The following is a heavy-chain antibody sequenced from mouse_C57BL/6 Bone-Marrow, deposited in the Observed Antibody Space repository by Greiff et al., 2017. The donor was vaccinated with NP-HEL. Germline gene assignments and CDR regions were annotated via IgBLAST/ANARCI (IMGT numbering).Heavy chain of an antibody. Sequence: EVQLQQSGAELVRPGASVKLSCTASGFNIKDDYMHWVKQRPEQGLEWIGWIDPENGDTEYASKFQGKATITADTSSNTAYLQISSQTSEDTAVYYCTFYDYDDFDDRGQGTTLTVAS. J-gene: IGHJ2*01. CDR3: TFYDYDDFDD. CDR1: GFNIKDDY. D-gene: IGHD2-4*01. V-gene: IGHV14-4*01. CDR2: IDPENGDT.